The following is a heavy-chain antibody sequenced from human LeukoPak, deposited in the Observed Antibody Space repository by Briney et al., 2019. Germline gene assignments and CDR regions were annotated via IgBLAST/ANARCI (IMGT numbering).Heavy chain of an antibody. D-gene: IGHD2-2*01. V-gene: IGHV4-39*01. Sequence: PSETLSLTCTVSGGSISSSSYYWGWIRQPPGTGLEWIGSIYYSGYTYYNPSLKSRVTISVDTSKNQFSLKLSSVTAADTAVYYCARRTDCSTTTCRFDYWGQGTLVTVSS. CDR1: GGSISSSSYY. J-gene: IGHJ4*02. CDR3: ARRTDCSTTTCRFDY. CDR2: IYYSGYT.